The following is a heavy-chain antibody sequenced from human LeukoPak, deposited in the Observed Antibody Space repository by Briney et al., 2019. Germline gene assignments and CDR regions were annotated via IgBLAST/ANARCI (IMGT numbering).Heavy chain of an antibody. CDR3: AKDPDYGDYRYYFDY. J-gene: IGHJ4*02. D-gene: IGHD4-17*01. CDR2: ISGSGGST. Sequence: GSLRLSCAASGFTFSSYAMSWVRQAPGKGLEWVSAISGSGGSTYYADSVKGRFTISRDNSKNTLYLQMNSLRAEDTAVYYCAKDPDYGDYRYYFDYWGQGTLVTVSS. V-gene: IGHV3-23*01. CDR1: GFTFSSYA.